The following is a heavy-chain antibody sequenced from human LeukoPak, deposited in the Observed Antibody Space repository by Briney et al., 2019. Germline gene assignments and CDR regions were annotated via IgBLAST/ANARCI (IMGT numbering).Heavy chain of an antibody. CDR2: IYYSGST. CDR3: ARSPQGVWFDP. D-gene: IGHD3-16*01. V-gene: IGHV4-59*06. CDR1: GGSISSYY. Sequence: SETLSLTCTVSGGSISSYYWSWIRQHPGKGLEWIGYIYYSGSTYYNPSLKSRVTISVDTSKNQFSLQLSSGTAADTAVYYCARSPQGVWFDPWGQGTLVTVSS. J-gene: IGHJ5*02.